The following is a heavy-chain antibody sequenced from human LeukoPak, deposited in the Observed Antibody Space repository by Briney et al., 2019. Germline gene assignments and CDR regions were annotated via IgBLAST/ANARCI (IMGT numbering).Heavy chain of an antibody. J-gene: IGHJ4*02. CDR1: GGSISSYY. CDR3: ARLTGYSSGWFDY. D-gene: IGHD6-19*01. CDR2: IYYSGST. V-gene: IGHV4-59*08. Sequence: SETLSLTCTVSGGSISSYYWSWIRQPPGKGLEWIGHIYYSGSTNYNPSLKSQVTISVDTSKNQFSLKLSSVTAADTAVYYCARLTGYSSGWFDYWGQGTLVTVSS.